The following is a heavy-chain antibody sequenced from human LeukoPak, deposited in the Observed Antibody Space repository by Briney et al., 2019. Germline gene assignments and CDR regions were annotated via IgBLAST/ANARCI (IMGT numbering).Heavy chain of an antibody. CDR3: ARDGLTLTTLDY. J-gene: IGHJ4*02. V-gene: IGHV3-74*01. D-gene: IGHD4-17*01. CDR2: INIDGSTT. Sequence: GGSLRLSCAASGFTSSSYWMHWVRQAPGKGLVWVSLINIDGSTTSYADSVKGRFTISRDNAKNTLYLQMNSLRAEDTAVYYCARDGLTLTTLDYWGQGNLVTVSS. CDR1: GFTSSSYW.